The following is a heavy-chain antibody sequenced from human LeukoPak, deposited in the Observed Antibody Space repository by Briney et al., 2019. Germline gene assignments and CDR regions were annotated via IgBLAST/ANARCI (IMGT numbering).Heavy chain of an antibody. Sequence: GGSLRLSCAASGFTFSSYAMHWVRQAPGKGLEYVSAISSNGGSTYYANSVKGRFTISRDNSKNTLYLQMGSLRAEDMAVYYCARDAAGNRRLSLVNYFDYWGQGTLVTVSS. CDR2: ISSNGGST. CDR3: ARDAAGNRRLSLVNYFDY. V-gene: IGHV3-64*01. CDR1: GFTFSSYA. J-gene: IGHJ4*02. D-gene: IGHD6-19*01.